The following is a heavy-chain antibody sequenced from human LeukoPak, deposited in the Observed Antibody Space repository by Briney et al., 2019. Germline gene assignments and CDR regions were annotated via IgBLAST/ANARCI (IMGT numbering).Heavy chain of an antibody. CDR3: ARFGNSIVVVPAAPTDH. D-gene: IGHD2-2*01. Sequence: GGSLRLSCAASGFTVSSNYMSWVRQAPGKGLEWVSVIYSGGSTYYADSVKGRFTISRDNAKNSLYLQMNSLRAEDTAVYYCARFGNSIVVVPAAPTDHWGQGTLVTVSS. CDR1: GFTVSSNY. CDR2: IYSGGST. V-gene: IGHV3-53*01. J-gene: IGHJ5*02.